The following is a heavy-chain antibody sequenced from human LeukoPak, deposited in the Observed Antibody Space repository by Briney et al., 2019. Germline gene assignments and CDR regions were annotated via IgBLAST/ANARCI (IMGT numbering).Heavy chain of an antibody. V-gene: IGHV4-39*07. Sequence: SETLSLTCTISDDSISNNRYFWAWIRQPPGKGLEWIGSINYSGRTYYNPSLKSRLTMSVDTAKRQFSLKPISVTAADTALYYCARDIDDVGALLDFWGQGTLVTVSS. J-gene: IGHJ4*02. CDR1: DDSISNNRYF. D-gene: IGHD1-26*01. CDR2: INYSGRT. CDR3: ARDIDDVGALLDF.